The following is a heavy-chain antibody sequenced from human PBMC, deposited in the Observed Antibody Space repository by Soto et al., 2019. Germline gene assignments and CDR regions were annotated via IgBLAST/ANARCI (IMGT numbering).Heavy chain of an antibody. CDR1: GYTFTSYG. Sequence: ASVKVSCKASGYTFTSYGISWARQAPGQGLEWMGWISAYNGNTNYAQKLQGRVTMTTDTSTSTAYMELRSLRSDDTAVYYCARAPIVVVNVRWFDPWGQGTLVTVSS. D-gene: IGHD3-22*01. J-gene: IGHJ5*02. CDR3: ARAPIVVVNVRWFDP. V-gene: IGHV1-18*04. CDR2: ISAYNGNT.